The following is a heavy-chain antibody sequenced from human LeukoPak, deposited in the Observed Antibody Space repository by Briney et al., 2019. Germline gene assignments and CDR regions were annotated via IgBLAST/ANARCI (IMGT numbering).Heavy chain of an antibody. Sequence: PSETLSLTCTVSGGSISGSSYYWGWIRQPPGKGLEWIGYIYYSGSTNYNPSLKSRVTISVDTSKNQFSLKLSSVTAADTAVYYCARAQGGFWSGYSIDYWGQGTLVTVSS. CDR2: IYYSGST. J-gene: IGHJ4*02. V-gene: IGHV4-61*05. CDR1: GGSISGSSYY. CDR3: ARAQGGFWSGYSIDY. D-gene: IGHD3-3*01.